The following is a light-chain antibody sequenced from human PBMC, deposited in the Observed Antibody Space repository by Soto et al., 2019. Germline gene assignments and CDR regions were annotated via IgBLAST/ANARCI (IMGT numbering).Light chain of an antibody. CDR3: QQYNNWPRT. CDR2: GAS. V-gene: IGKV3-15*01. J-gene: IGKJ1*01. Sequence: EIVMTQSPVTLSVSPGERATLSCRASQGVSSNLAWYQQRPGQAPSLLIYGASTRATGIPARFSGSGSGTEFTLTISSLQSEDFAVYFCQQYNNWPRTFGQGTKVEIK. CDR1: QGVSSN.